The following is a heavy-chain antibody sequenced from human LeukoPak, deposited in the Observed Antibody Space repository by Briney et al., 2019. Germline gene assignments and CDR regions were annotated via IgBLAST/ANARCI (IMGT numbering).Heavy chain of an antibody. CDR3: TTDDDFWSGPSPHDAFDI. Sequence: GGSLRLSCAAFGFTFSNAWMSWVRQAPGKGLEWVGRIKSKTDGGTTDYAAPVKGRFTISRDDAKNTLYLQMNSLKAKDPDMYFCTTDDDFWSGPSPHDAFDIWGQGTMVTVSS. CDR2: IKSKTDGGTT. J-gene: IGHJ3*02. V-gene: IGHV3-15*01. D-gene: IGHD3-3*01. CDR1: GFTFSNAW.